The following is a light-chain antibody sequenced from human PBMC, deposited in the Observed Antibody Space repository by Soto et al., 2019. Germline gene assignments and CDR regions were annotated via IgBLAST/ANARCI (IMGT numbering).Light chain of an antibody. J-gene: IGLJ2*01. CDR3: NSYRSSVIPVV. Sequence: QSALTQPASVSGSPGQSITISCTGTISDIGGYKYVSCYQQHPGKAPKLLIYGVSNRPSGVSDRFSGSKSGNTASLTISGLQAEYEADYYCNSYRSSVIPVVFGGGTKLTVL. V-gene: IGLV2-14*01. CDR2: GVS. CDR1: ISDIGGYKY.